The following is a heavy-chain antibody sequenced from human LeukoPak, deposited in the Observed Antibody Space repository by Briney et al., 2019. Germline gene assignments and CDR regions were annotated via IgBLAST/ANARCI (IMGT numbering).Heavy chain of an antibody. V-gene: IGHV3-74*01. Sequence: GGSLRLSCVASGFTFSNYWMHWVRQPPGKGLVWVSRIYVDGRTTNYADTVKGRFTISRDNAKNTVYLEMNSLSVEDTATYYCIRDFRSADLWGQGTLVTVTS. J-gene: IGHJ5*02. CDR2: IYVDGRTT. CDR1: GFTFSNYW. CDR3: IRDFRSADL.